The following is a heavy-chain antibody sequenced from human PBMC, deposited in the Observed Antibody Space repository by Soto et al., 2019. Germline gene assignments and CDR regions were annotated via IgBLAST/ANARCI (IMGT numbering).Heavy chain of an antibody. CDR3: GRGRSGQIVVFY. D-gene: IGHD1-26*01. CDR1: GYTFTGHY. J-gene: IGHJ4*02. CDR2: IGPESGAT. Sequence: ASVKVSCKTSGYTFTGHYIHWVRQAPQQGPEWMGEIGPESGATRYAEKFRGRVTMTMDTSITTVYMELKNLSPDDTAVYYCGRGRSGQIVVFYWGQGTPVTVSA. V-gene: IGHV1-2*02.